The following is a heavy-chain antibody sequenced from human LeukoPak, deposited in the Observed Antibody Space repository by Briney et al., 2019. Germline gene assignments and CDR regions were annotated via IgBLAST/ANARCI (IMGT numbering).Heavy chain of an antibody. J-gene: IGHJ5*02. V-gene: IGHV3-9*01. CDR2: ISWNSGSI. Sequence: GRSLRLSCAASGFTFDDYAMHWVRQAPGKGLEWVSGISWNSGSIGYADSVKGRFTISRDNAKNSLYLQMNSLRAEDTALYYCAKGDSSGPRGDNWFDPWGQGTLVTVSS. D-gene: IGHD6-25*01. CDR1: GFTFDDYA. CDR3: AKGDSSGPRGDNWFDP.